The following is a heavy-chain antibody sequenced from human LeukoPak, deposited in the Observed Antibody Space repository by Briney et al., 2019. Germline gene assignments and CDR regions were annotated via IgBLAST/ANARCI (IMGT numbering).Heavy chain of an antibody. D-gene: IGHD6-13*01. CDR2: IYHSGST. V-gene: IGHV4-38-2*02. CDR1: GYSISSGYY. CDR3: ARVYSSSWYGDY. J-gene: IGHJ4*02. Sequence: SETLSHTCTVSGYSISSGYYWGWIRQPPGKGLEWIGSIYHSGSTYYNPSLKSRVTISVDTSKNQFSLKLSSVTAADTAVYYCARVYSSSWYGDYWGQGTLVTVSS.